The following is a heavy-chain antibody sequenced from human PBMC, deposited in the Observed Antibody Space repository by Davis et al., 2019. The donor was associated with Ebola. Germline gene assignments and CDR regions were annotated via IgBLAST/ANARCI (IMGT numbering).Heavy chain of an antibody. CDR3: ARDSELYDILTGYYDY. D-gene: IGHD3-9*01. Sequence: ASVKVSCKASGYTFTSYYMHWVRQAPGQGLEWMGIINPSGGSTSYAQKFQGRVTMTTDTSTSTAYMELRSLRSDDTAVYYCARDSELYDILTGYYDYWGQGTLVTVSS. V-gene: IGHV1-46*01. J-gene: IGHJ4*02. CDR1: GYTFTSYY. CDR2: INPSGGST.